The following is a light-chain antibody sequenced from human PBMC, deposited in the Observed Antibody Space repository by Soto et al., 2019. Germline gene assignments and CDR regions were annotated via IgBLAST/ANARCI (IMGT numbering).Light chain of an antibody. V-gene: IGKV3-11*01. J-gene: IGKJ5*01. CDR1: QSVSIY. Sequence: EIVLTQSPASLSLSPGERATLSCRASQSVSIYLAWYQQKPGQAPRLLIYDASNRATGIPPRFSGSGSGTDFTLTISSLEPEDFAVYYCQQRYNWPPAFGQGTRLEIK. CDR2: DAS. CDR3: QQRYNWPPA.